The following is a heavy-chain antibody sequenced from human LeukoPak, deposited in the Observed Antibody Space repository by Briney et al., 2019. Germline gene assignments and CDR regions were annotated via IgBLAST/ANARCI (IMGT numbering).Heavy chain of an antibody. V-gene: IGHV4-34*01. D-gene: IGHD6-13*01. Sequence: PSETLSLTCAVYGGSLSGYYWSWIRQPPGKGLEWIGEINHSGSTNYNPSLKSRVTISVDTSKNQFSLKLSSVTAADTAVYYCARGYSSSWYLAKLFDYWGQRTPVTVSS. CDR2: INHSGST. CDR3: ARGYSSSWYLAKLFDY. J-gene: IGHJ4*02. CDR1: GGSLSGYY.